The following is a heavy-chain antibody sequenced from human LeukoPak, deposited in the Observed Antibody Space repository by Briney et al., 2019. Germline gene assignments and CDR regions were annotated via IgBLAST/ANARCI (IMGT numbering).Heavy chain of an antibody. CDR1: GESFSNYY. D-gene: IGHD1-7*01. CDR2: INDSGRT. J-gene: IGHJ6*03. CDR3: ARRWNYGRNYYIDV. V-gene: IGHV4-34*01. Sequence: PSETLSLTCAVSGESFSNYYWSWIRQPPGKGLEWIGEINDSGRTNYNPSLMSRVTVSVDTSKNQFSLRLTSVTATDTAVYYCARRWNYGRNYYIDVWGNGATVSVSS.